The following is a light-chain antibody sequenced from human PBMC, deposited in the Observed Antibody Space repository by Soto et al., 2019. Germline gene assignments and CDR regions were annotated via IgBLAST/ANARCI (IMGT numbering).Light chain of an antibody. CDR3: SSYGSTSTRYV. V-gene: IGLV2-14*01. CDR2: EVS. Sequence: QSALTQPASVSGSPGQSITISCTGTSSDVGGYNYVSWYQQHPGKAPKLMIYEVSHRPSGVSNRFSGSKSGNTASLTISGLQAEDEADYFCSSYGSTSTRYVFGTGTKVTVL. J-gene: IGLJ1*01. CDR1: SSDVGGYNY.